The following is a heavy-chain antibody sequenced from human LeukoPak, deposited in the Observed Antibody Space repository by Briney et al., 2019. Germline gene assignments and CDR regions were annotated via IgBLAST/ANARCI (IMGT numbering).Heavy chain of an antibody. CDR1: GGSISSSSYY. J-gene: IGHJ4*02. V-gene: IGHV4-39*07. D-gene: IGHD6-13*01. CDR2: TYYSGST. Sequence: SETLSLTCTVSGGSISSSSYYWGWIRQPPGKGLEWIGSTYYSGSTYYNPSLESRVTISVDTSKNQFSLKLSSVTAADTAVYYRARDGDSSPGQDYWGQGTLVTVSS. CDR3: ARDGDSSPGQDY.